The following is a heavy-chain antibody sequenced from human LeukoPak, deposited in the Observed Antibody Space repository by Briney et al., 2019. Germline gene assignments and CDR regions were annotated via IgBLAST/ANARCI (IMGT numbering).Heavy chain of an antibody. D-gene: IGHD1-14*01. CDR1: GFTFSDYY. CDR2: ISNSGSSI. J-gene: IGHJ4*02. V-gene: IGHV3-11*01. Sequence: GGSLRLSCAASGFTFSDYYMSWIRQAPGKGLEWVSYISNSGSSIYYADSVKGRFTISRDNAKNSLYLQMNRLRAEDTAVYYCARIGFTRILDYWGQGTLVTASS. CDR3: ARIGFTRILDY.